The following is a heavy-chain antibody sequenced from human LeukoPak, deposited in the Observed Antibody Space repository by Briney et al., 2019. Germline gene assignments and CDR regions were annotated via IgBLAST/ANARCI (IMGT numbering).Heavy chain of an antibody. V-gene: IGHV3-21*01. Sequence: PGGSLRLSCAASGFTFSTYNMNWVRQAPGKGLEWVSSISTSSTYIYYADSVEGRFTISRDNAENSLYLQMSSLRVEDTAIYYCARDRRATVTTAAFDYWGQGTLVTVSS. CDR3: ARDRRATVTTAAFDY. CDR2: ISTSSTYI. D-gene: IGHD4-17*01. CDR1: GFTFSTYN. J-gene: IGHJ4*02.